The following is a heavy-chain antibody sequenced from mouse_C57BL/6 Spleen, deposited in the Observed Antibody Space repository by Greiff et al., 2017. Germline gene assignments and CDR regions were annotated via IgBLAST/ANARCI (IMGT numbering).Heavy chain of an antibody. CDR1: GYTFTDYY. J-gene: IGHJ2*01. CDR3: TRWRGLGYDY. Sequence: EVQLQQSGPELVKPGASVKISCKASGYTFTDYYMNWVKQSHGKSLEWIGDINPNNGGTSYNQKFKGKATLTVDKSSSTAYMELRSLTSEDSAVYYCTRWRGLGYDYWGQGTTLTVSS. D-gene: IGHD3-1*01. CDR2: INPNNGGT. V-gene: IGHV1-26*01.